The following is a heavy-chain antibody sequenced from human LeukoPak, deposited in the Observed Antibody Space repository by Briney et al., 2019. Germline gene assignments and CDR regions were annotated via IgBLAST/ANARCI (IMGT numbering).Heavy chain of an antibody. CDR2: INHSGSN. D-gene: IGHD6-13*01. Sequence: SETLSLTCAVYGGSFSGYYWSWIRQSPGKGLEWIGEINHSGSNNYNPSLKSRVTISVDTSKNHFFLMVSSVTAADTAVYYCASRRIGYSSSWYWFDPWGQGTLVTVSS. CDR3: ASRRIGYSSSWYWFDP. J-gene: IGHJ5*02. V-gene: IGHV4-34*01. CDR1: GGSFSGYY.